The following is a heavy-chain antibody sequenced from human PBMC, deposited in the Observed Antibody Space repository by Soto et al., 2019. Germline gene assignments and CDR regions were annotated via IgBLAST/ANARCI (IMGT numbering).Heavy chain of an antibody. Sequence: SETLSLTCAVYGGSFSGYYWSWIRQPPGKGLEWIGEINHSGSTNYNPSLKSRVTISVDTSKNQFSLKLSSVTAADTAVYYCARPRSSIAAGGAFDIWGQGTMVTVSS. CDR3: ARPRSSIAAGGAFDI. CDR1: GGSFSGYY. CDR2: INHSGST. J-gene: IGHJ3*02. V-gene: IGHV4-34*01. D-gene: IGHD6-6*01.